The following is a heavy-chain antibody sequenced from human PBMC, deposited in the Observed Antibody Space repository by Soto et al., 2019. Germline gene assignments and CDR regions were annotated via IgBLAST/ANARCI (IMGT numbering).Heavy chain of an antibody. Sequence: PGGSLRLSCAASGFTFSDYYMSWIRQAPGKGLEWVSYISSSGSTIYYADSVKGRFTISRDNAKNSLYLQMNSLRAEDTAVYYCARVRRRWYYDISTGIPSDAFDIWGQGTMVTVSS. CDR1: GFTFSDYY. CDR2: ISSSGSTI. D-gene: IGHD3-9*01. J-gene: IGHJ3*02. CDR3: ARVRRRWYYDISTGIPSDAFDI. V-gene: IGHV3-11*01.